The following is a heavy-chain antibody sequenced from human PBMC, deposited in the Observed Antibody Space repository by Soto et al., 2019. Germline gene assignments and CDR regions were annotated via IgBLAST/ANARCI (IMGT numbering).Heavy chain of an antibody. V-gene: IGHV4-59*01. CDR2: IYYSGST. CDR3: VRGVPITIFGVVTYYFDY. D-gene: IGHD3-3*01. Sequence: SETLSLTCTVSGGSISSYYWSWIRQPPGKGLEWIGYIYYSGSTNYNPSLKSRVTISVDTSKNQFSLKLSSVTAADTAVYYCVRGVPITIFGVVTYYFDYWGQGTLVTVSS. CDR1: GGSISSYY. J-gene: IGHJ4*02.